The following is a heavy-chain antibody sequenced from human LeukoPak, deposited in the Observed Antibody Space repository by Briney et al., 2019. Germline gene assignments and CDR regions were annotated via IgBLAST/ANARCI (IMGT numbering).Heavy chain of an antibody. D-gene: IGHD6-13*01. J-gene: IGHJ4*02. V-gene: IGHV3-30*18. CDR1: GLSFSSYG. CDR2: ISPDGDNE. CDR3: AKDGPYTSSFDY. Sequence: GGSLRLSCAASGLSFSSYGMHWVRQGPGKGLEWVAAISPDGDNEYYADSVKGRITISRDNSKNTLYLQMNSLTTDDTAAYYCAKDGPYTSSFDYWGQGTLVTVSS.